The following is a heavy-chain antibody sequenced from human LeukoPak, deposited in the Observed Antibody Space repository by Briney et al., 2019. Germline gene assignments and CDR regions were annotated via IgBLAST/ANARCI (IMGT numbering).Heavy chain of an antibody. V-gene: IGHV6-1*01. CDR2: TYYRSKWYN. D-gene: IGHD6-19*01. Sequence: SQTLSLTCAISGDSVSSINGAWNWIRQSPSRGHEWLGRTYYRSKWYNDYVESMKGRITISPDTSKNQFSLHLNSVTPEDTAVYYCARDLGNTGWYTFDYWGQGTLVTVSS. J-gene: IGHJ4*02. CDR1: GDSVSSINGA. CDR3: ARDLGNTGWYTFDY.